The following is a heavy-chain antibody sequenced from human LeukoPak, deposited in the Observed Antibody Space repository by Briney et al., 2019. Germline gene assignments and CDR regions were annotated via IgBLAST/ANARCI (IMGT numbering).Heavy chain of an antibody. V-gene: IGHV3-53*01. CDR2: IYSGGST. J-gene: IGHJ4*02. D-gene: IGHD5-24*01. CDR3: ARRDGHNYGFFDY. Sequence: GGSLRLSCAASGFTVSSNYMSWVRQAPGKGLEWVSVIYSGGSTYYADSVKGRFTISRDNSKNTLYLQMNSLRAEDTAVYYCARRDGHNYGFFDYWGQGTLVTVSS. CDR1: GFTVSSNY.